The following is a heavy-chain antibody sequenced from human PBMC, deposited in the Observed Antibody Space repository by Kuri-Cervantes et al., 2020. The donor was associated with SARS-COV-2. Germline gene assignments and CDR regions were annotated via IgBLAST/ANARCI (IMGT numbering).Heavy chain of an antibody. CDR3: AGRYCSSTSCYRTTGKYYFDY. CDR1: GGSFSGYY. V-gene: IGHV4-34*01. J-gene: IGHJ4*02. D-gene: IGHD2-2*01. CDR2: INHSGST. Sequence: ESLKISCAVYGGSFSGYYWSWIRQPPGKGLEWIGEINHSGSTNYNPSLKSRVTISVDTSKNQFSLKLSSVTAADTAVYYCAGRYCSSTSCYRTTGKYYFDYWGQGTLVTVSS.